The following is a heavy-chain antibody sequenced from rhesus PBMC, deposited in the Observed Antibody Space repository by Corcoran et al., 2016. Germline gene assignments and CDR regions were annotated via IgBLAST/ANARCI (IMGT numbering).Heavy chain of an antibody. CDR2: INFCEGST. Sequence: EVQLVETGGGLVQPGGSLKLSCAASGFTFSNYGMSWVRQAPGKGLEWVSAINFCEGSTYYADSVKVRFNITRDNSKNTLSLQMNSLRAEDTAVYYCAKTPCRGFCTGSGCYFYWYFDLWGPGTPITISS. V-gene: IGHV3S5*01. CDR3: AKTPCRGFCTGSGCYFYWYFDL. CDR1: GFTFSNYG. D-gene: IGHD2-21*01. J-gene: IGHJ2*01.